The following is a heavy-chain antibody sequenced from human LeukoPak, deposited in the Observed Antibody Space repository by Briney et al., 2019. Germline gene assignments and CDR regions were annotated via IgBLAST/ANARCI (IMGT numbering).Heavy chain of an antibody. CDR1: GFTFSSYA. CDR3: AKTPPPIYYDSSGYYDLSDFDY. D-gene: IGHD3-22*01. CDR2: ISGSGGST. Sequence: GGSLRLSCAASGFTFSSYATSWVRQAPGKGLEWVSAISGSGGSTYYADSVKGRFTISRDNSKNTLYLQMNSLRAEDTAVYYCAKTPPPIYYDSSGYYDLSDFDYWGQGTLVTVSS. J-gene: IGHJ4*02. V-gene: IGHV3-23*01.